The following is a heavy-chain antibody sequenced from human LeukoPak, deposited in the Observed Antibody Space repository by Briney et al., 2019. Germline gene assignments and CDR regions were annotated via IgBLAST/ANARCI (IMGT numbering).Heavy chain of an antibody. V-gene: IGHV3-30*18. Sequence: PGGSLRLSCAASGFTFSSYGMHWVCQAPGKGLEWVAVISYDGSNKYYADSVKGRFTISRDNSKNTLYLQMNSLRAEDTAVYYCAKESSYYYDSSGSLVHWGQGTLVTVSS. J-gene: IGHJ4*02. D-gene: IGHD3-22*01. CDR3: AKESSYYYDSSGSLVH. CDR2: ISYDGSNK. CDR1: GFTFSSYG.